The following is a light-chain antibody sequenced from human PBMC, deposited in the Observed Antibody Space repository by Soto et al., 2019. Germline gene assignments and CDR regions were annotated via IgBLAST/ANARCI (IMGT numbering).Light chain of an antibody. V-gene: IGLV1-44*01. Sequence: QSVLTQPPSASGTPGHRVTISCSGSSSNIGSNTVNWYQQLPGTAPKLLIYSNNQRPSGVPDRFSGSKSGTSASLAISGLPSEHEADYYCAAWDDSLNGGVFGGGTQLTVL. J-gene: IGLJ2*01. CDR3: AAWDDSLNGGV. CDR2: SNN. CDR1: SSNIGSNT.